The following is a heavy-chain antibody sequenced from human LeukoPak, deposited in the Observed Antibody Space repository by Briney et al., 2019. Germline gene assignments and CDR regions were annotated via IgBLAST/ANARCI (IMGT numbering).Heavy chain of an antibody. Sequence: SETLSLTCTVSGGSISTYYWSWIRQPPGKGREWIGYIYYSGSTNYNPSLKSRVTISIDTSKNQFSLKLSSVTAADTAVYYCARGGNYDSRGTFDIWGQGTMVIVSS. CDR1: GGSISTYY. D-gene: IGHD3-22*01. J-gene: IGHJ3*02. CDR2: IYYSGST. V-gene: IGHV4-59*01. CDR3: ARGGNYDSRGTFDI.